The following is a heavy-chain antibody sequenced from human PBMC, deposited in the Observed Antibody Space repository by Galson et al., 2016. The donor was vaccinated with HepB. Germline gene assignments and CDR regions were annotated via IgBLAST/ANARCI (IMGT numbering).Heavy chain of an antibody. CDR3: AKEAHSSGWYRD. CDR1: GYTFTNYA. V-gene: IGHV1-3*01. Sequence: SVKVSCKASGYTFTNYAMHWVRQAPGQRLEWMGWINPGNGDTKYSETFQGRVAFTRDTSARTAYLVLSSLRSEDTAVYYCAKEAHSSGWYRDWGQGTLVTVSS. J-gene: IGHJ4*02. CDR2: INPGNGDT. D-gene: IGHD6-19*01.